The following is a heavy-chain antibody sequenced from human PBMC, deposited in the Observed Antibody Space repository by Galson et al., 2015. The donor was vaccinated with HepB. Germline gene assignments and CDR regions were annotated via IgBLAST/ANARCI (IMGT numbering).Heavy chain of an antibody. CDR1: GGSFSGYY. D-gene: IGHD3-3*01. V-gene: IGHV4-34*01. J-gene: IGHJ4*02. CDR2: INHTGST. Sequence: TLSLTCAAYGGSFSGYYWSWIRQPPGKGLEWIGEINHTGSTNYNPSLKSRVTISVDTSKNEFSLKLSSVTAADTAVFYCARAQYYDIWSGYSKPKPYFDYWGQGTLVTVSS. CDR3: ARAQYYDIWSGYSKPKPYFDY.